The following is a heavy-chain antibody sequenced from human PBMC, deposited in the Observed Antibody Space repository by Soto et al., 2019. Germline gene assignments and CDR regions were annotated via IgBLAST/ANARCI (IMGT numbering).Heavy chain of an antibody. V-gene: IGHV3-30*18. Sequence: GGSLRLSCAASGFTFSSYGMHWVRQAPGKGLEWVAVISYDGSNKYYADSVKGRFTISRDNSKNTLYLQMNSLRAEDTAVYYCAKDRGYCSSTSCYQYYYYGMDVWGQGTTVTVSS. CDR3: AKDRGYCSSTSCYQYYYYGMDV. CDR1: GFTFSSYG. D-gene: IGHD2-2*01. J-gene: IGHJ6*02. CDR2: ISYDGSNK.